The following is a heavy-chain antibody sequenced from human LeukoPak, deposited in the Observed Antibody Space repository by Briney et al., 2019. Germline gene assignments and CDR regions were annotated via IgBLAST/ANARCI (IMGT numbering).Heavy chain of an antibody. V-gene: IGHV1-18*01. D-gene: IGHD3-22*01. CDR1: GYTFTSYG. CDR2: ISAYNGNT. Sequence: ASVKVSCKASGYTFTSYGISWVRQAPGQGLEWMGWISAYNGNTNYAQKLQGRVTMTTDTSTSTAYMELRSLRSDDTAVYYCARDNDLGYYDSSGYYYAPDYWGQGTLVTVSS. CDR3: ARDNDLGYYDSSGYYYAPDY. J-gene: IGHJ4*02.